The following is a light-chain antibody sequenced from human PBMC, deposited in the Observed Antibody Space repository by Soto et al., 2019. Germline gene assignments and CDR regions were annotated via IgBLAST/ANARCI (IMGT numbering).Light chain of an antibody. Sequence: PGAIVTLSCRASQSVSSSYLTWYQQKPGQVPRLLIYDASTRATGIPARFSGSGSGTEFTLTISSLQSEDFAFYYCQQFHYWWTFGQGTKVDIK. CDR2: DAS. CDR3: QQFHYWWT. CDR1: QSVSSSY. V-gene: IGKV3-15*01. J-gene: IGKJ1*01.